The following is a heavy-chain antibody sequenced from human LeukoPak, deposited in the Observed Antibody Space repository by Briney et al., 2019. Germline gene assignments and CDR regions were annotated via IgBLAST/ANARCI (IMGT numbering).Heavy chain of an antibody. CDR3: ARLGYDGGWVFDY. D-gene: IGHD5-12*01. J-gene: IGHJ4*02. V-gene: IGHV3-48*03. Sequence: GGSLRLSCAASGFTFSSYEMNWVRQAPGKGLEWVSYISSSGSTIYYADSVKGRFTISRDNAKNSLYLQMNSLRAEDTAVYYCARLGYDGGWVFDYWGQGTLVTVSS. CDR2: ISSSGSTI. CDR1: GFTFSSYE.